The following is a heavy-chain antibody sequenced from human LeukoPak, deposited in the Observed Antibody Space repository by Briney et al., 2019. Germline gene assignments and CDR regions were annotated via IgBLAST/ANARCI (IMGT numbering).Heavy chain of an antibody. CDR1: GGSSIGSGGFY. Sequence: SETLSLTCTVSGGSSIGSGGFYWTWIRQHPEKGLEWIGYFYHRASYNPSLKSRVTISVDTSKNQFSLSLASVTAADTAVYYCVREGEYGEDYYWGQGAQVIVST. CDR2: FYHRA. D-gene: IGHD4-17*01. V-gene: IGHV4-31*03. J-gene: IGHJ4*02. CDR3: VREGEYGEDYY.